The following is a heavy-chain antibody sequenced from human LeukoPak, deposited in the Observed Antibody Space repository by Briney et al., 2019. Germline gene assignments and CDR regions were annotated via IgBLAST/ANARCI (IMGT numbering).Heavy chain of an antibody. CDR1: GYSSISYW. Sequence: ISCRASGYSSISYWIGCWRQMPRQGLEWLGFIYPGDSNTSYSHSLNGQVTISVDKSMSTDYLPRNILNATDTATYSCARHYDPGHFDYWGQGTLVTVSS. D-gene: IGHD3-3*01. J-gene: IGHJ4*02. CDR3: ARHYDPGHFDY. CDR2: IYPGDSNT. V-gene: IGHV5-51*01.